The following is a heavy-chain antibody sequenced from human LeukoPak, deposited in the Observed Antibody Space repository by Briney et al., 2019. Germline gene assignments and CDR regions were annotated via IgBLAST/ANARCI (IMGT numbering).Heavy chain of an antibody. CDR3: AAELSRNSIYYFDY. CDR2: IIPIFGTA. CDR1: GYTFINYY. D-gene: IGHD3-16*02. Sequence: GASVKVSCKASGYTFINYYMHWVRQAPGQGLEWMGGIIPIFGTANYAQKFQGRVTITADESTSTAYMELSSLRSEDTAVYYCAAELSRNSIYYFDYWGQGTLVTVSS. J-gene: IGHJ4*02. V-gene: IGHV1-69*13.